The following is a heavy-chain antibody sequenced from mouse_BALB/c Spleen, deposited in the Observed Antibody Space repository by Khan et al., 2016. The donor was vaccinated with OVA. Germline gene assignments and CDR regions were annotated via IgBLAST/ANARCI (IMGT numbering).Heavy chain of an antibody. D-gene: IGHD2-14*01. CDR1: GFDFSRYW. J-gene: IGHJ3*01. Sequence: EVQLVESGGGLVQPGGSLKLSCAASGFDFSRYWVSCVRQASRGGQELIVEINTYSSTISYTPSLKDKFIISRDNAKNTLYLQMSKVRSGDTALYYCARPYRYDGRAWFAYWGQGTLVTVSA. CDR3: ARPYRYDGRAWFAY. V-gene: IGHV4-1*02. CDR2: INTYSSTI.